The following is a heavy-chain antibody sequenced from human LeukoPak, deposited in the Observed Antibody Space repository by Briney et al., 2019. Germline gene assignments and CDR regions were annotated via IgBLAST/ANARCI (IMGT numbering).Heavy chain of an antibody. CDR2: INAGNGNT. D-gene: IGHD6-19*01. J-gene: IGHJ4*02. CDR3: ARARSRSGWYYFDY. V-gene: IGHV1-3*01. CDR1: GYTFTSYA. Sequence: ASVKVSYKASGYTFTSYAMHWVRQAPGQRLGWMGWINAGNGNTEYSQKFQGRVTITRDTSASTAYMELSSLRSEDTAVYYCARARSRSGWYYFDYWGQGTLVTVSS.